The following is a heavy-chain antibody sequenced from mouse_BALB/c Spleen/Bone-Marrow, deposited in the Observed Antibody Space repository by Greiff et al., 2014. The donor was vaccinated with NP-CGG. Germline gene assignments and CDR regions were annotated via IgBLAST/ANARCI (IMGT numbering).Heavy chain of an antibody. D-gene: IGHD2-4*01. V-gene: IGHV1-4*01. CDR3: AREGLRAWFVY. CDR1: GYTFTGYT. CDR2: INPSSDYT. J-gene: IGHJ3*01. Sequence: VQLQQSGAELARPGASVKMSCKASGYTFTGYTIHWVKQRPGQGLEWIGYINPSSDYTNYNQKFKDKATLTADKSSSTAYMQLSSLTSEDSAVYYCAREGLRAWFVYWGQGTLVTVSA.